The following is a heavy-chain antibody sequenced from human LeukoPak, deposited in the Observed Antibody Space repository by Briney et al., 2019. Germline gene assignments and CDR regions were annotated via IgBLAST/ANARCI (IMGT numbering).Heavy chain of an antibody. CDR1: GFTFSSYG. CDR3: ARGGYSGYDAFDI. Sequence: QPGGSLRLSCAASGFTFSSYGIHWVRQAPGKGLEWVSSISSSSSTIYYADSVKGRFTISRDNAKNSLYLQMNSLRAEDTAVYYCARGGYSGYDAFDIWGQGTMVTVSS. CDR2: ISSSSSTI. V-gene: IGHV3-48*04. D-gene: IGHD5-12*01. J-gene: IGHJ3*02.